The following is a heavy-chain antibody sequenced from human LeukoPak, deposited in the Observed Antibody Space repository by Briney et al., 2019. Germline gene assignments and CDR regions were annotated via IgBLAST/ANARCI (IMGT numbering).Heavy chain of an antibody. CDR1: GFTFSSYG. CDR2: IWYDGSNK. Sequence: GRSLRLSCAASGFTFSSYGMHWVRQAPGKGLEWVAVIWYDGSNKYYADSVKGRFTVSRDNSKNTLYLQMNSLRAEDTAVYYCARYCSSTSCYLAHAFDIWGQGTMVTVSS. J-gene: IGHJ3*02. D-gene: IGHD2-2*01. V-gene: IGHV3-33*01. CDR3: ARYCSSTSCYLAHAFDI.